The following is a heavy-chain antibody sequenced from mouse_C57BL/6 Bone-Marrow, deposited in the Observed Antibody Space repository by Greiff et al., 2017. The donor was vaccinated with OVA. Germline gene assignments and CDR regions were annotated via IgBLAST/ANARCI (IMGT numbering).Heavy chain of an antibody. Sequence: QVQLQQSGAELVRPGASVKMSCKASGYTFTNYWIGWAKQRPGHGLEWIGDIYPGGGYTYYNEKFKGKATLTADKSSSTAYMQLSSLTSEDSAIYYCARQSYAMDYWGQGTSVTVAS. CDR2: IYPGGGYT. CDR3: ARQSYAMDY. V-gene: IGHV1-63*01. J-gene: IGHJ4*01. CDR1: GYTFTNYW.